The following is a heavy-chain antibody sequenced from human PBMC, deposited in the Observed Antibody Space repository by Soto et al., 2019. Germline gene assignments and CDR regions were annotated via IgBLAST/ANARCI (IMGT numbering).Heavy chain of an antibody. CDR1: GGSGSGYH. Sequence: QVQLQESGPRLVKPSETLSLTCTVSGGSGSGYHWNWVRQPPGKTLEWIGHLDHSGTTNYNPSLKSRITLSIDPSKNQFSLKMNSVTAADTAVYYCARGQTNIWYFDHWGQGTLVTVSS. CDR3: ARGQTNIWYFDH. CDR2: LDHSGTT. J-gene: IGHJ4*02. V-gene: IGHV4-59*02.